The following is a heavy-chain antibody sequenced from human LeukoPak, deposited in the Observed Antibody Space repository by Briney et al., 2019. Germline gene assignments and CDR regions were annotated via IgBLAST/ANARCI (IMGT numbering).Heavy chain of an antibody. D-gene: IGHD6-19*01. V-gene: IGHV1-18*01. CDR1: GYIFTSYG. Sequence: GASGTVSFTSSGYIFTSYGFSWVRQAPGQGLEWMAWISAYNGDTKYAHKFQDRVTMTTDTSTTTAYMELRNLRSDDTAVYYCARVPQRNIAMTGTRGDYWGQGTLVTVSS. J-gene: IGHJ4*02. CDR3: ARVPQRNIAMTGTRGDY. CDR2: ISAYNGDT.